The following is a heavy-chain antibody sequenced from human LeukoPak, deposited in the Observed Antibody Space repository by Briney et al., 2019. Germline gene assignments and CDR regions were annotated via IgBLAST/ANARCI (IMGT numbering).Heavy chain of an antibody. CDR2: ISGSTTTT. D-gene: IGHD6-19*01. CDR3: ARATSGWPSDF. CDR1: GFTFSSYE. Sequence: PGGSLRLSCVASGFTFSSYEMFWVRQAPGKGLEWVSYISGSTTTTYYADSVKGRFTISRDNAKNSLFPQLNSLRAEDTGIYYCARATSGWPSDFWGQGTLVTVSS. J-gene: IGHJ4*02. V-gene: IGHV3-48*03.